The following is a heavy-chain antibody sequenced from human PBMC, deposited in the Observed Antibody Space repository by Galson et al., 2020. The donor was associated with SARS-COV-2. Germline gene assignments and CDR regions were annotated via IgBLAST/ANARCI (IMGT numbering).Heavy chain of an antibody. Sequence: ASAKVSCKASGYTITDYYIHCVRQAPGHGLEWMGWINPKSGGTNYAQKFEGRVTMTRDTSITTAYMELSRLRADDTAGYYCARRRYYDVLTGYMVDVWGEGTMVTVPS. CDR2: INPKSGGT. CDR3: ARRRYYDVLTGYMVDV. CDR1: GYTITDYY. D-gene: IGHD3-9*01. J-gene: IGHJ6*04. V-gene: IGHV1-2*02.